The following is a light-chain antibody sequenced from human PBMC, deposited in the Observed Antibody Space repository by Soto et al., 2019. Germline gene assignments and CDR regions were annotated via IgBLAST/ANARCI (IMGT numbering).Light chain of an antibody. CDR1: QGISSY. Sequence: DIQLTQSPSFLSASVGDRVTITCRASQGISSYLAWYQQKPGKAPKLLIYAASTLQSGVPSRFSGSGSGTEFTLTISSLQPEDFATYYCQQANGLTFGGGTKVEIK. CDR2: AAS. V-gene: IGKV1-9*01. CDR3: QQANGLT. J-gene: IGKJ4*01.